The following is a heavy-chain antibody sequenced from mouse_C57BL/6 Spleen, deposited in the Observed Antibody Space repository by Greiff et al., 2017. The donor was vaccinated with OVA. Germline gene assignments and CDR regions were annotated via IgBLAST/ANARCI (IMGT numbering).Heavy chain of an antibody. Sequence: VQLQQPGAELVKPGASVKLSCKASGYTFTSYWMQWVKQRPGQGLEWIGEIDPSDSYTNYNQKFKGQATLTVDTSSSTAYMQLSSLTSEDSAVYYCVSSFAYWGQGTLVTVSA. V-gene: IGHV1-50*01. CDR3: VSSFAY. J-gene: IGHJ3*01. CDR2: IDPSDSYT. CDR1: GYTFTSYW.